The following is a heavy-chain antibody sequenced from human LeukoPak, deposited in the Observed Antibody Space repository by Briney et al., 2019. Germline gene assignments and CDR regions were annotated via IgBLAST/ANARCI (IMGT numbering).Heavy chain of an antibody. D-gene: IGHD1-26*01. Sequence: GASVKVSCKASGYNFNNYGVSWVRQAPGQGLEWMGWISAKTGNTNYAQKVQGRVTTTTDTSTTTAYMELRSLGSDDTAVYYCARGSYPYSHGMDVWGQGTTVTVSS. CDR3: ARGSYPYSHGMDV. V-gene: IGHV1-18*01. J-gene: IGHJ6*02. CDR1: GYNFNNYG. CDR2: ISAKTGNT.